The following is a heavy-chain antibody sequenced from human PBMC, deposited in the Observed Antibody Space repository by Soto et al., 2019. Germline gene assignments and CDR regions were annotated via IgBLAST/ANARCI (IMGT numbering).Heavy chain of an antibody. CDR1: GFTFSSYG. CDR3: ARGPRRQLLGWFDP. Sequence: GGALRLSCAASGFTFSSYGMHWVRQAPGKGLGWVAVIWYDGSNKYYADSVKGRFTISRDNSKNTLYLQMNSLRAEDTAVYYCARGPRRQLLGWFDPWGQGTLVTVSS. CDR2: IWYDGSNK. J-gene: IGHJ5*02. V-gene: IGHV3-33*01. D-gene: IGHD2-2*01.